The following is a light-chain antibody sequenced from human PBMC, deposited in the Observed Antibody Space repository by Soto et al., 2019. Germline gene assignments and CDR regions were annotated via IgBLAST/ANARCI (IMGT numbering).Light chain of an antibody. CDR2: WAS. CDR3: QQYYSTPPF. Sequence: DIVMTQSPDSLAVSLGERATINCKSSQSVLYSSNNKNYLAWYQQKPGQPPKLLIYWASTRESGVPDRFSGSGSGTDFTLTISSLQAEDVAVYYCQQYYSTPPFFGQGTKVEIK. V-gene: IGKV4-1*01. J-gene: IGKJ1*01. CDR1: QSVLYSSNNKNY.